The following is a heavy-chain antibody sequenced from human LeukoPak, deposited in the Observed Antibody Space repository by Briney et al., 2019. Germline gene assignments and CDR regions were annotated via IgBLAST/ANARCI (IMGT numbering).Heavy chain of an antibody. Sequence: SETLSLTCTVSGGSISSGDYYWSWIRQHPTKGLEWIGYIYYSGSTYYNPSLKSRVTISVDTSKNQFSLKLSSVTAADTAVYYCARAPLDYGGNAYYYMDVWGKGTTVTVYS. CDR2: IYYSGST. J-gene: IGHJ6*03. V-gene: IGHV4-31*03. D-gene: IGHD4-23*01. CDR3: ARAPLDYGGNAYYYMDV. CDR1: GGSISSGDYY.